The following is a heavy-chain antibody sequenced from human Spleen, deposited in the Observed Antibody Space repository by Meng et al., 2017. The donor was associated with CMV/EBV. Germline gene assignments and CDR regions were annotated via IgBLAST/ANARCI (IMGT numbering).Heavy chain of an antibody. CDR3: ARLQSLLGPAAMNGWFDP. D-gene: IGHD2-2*01. CDR1: GNSFTNAW. Sequence: GESLKISCQGFGNSFTNAWIGWVRQMPGKGLEWVGIIYPGDSDTKYSPSFQGQVTISVDKSISTAYLQWSSLKASDTAIYYCARLQSLLGPAAMNGWFDPWGQGTLVTVSS. V-gene: IGHV5-51*01. J-gene: IGHJ5*02. CDR2: IYPGDSDT.